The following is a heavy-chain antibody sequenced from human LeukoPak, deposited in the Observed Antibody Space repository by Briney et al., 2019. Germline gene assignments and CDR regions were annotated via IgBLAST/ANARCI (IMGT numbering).Heavy chain of an antibody. Sequence: ASVKVSCKASGYTFTSYGISWVRQAPGQGLEWMGWISAYNGNTNYAQKLQDRVTMTTDTSTSTAYMELRSLRSDDTAVYYCARAEVVVAESYYYGMDVWGQGTTVTVSS. CDR3: ARAEVVVAESYYYGMDV. D-gene: IGHD2-15*01. J-gene: IGHJ6*02. V-gene: IGHV1-18*01. CDR2: ISAYNGNT. CDR1: GYTFTSYG.